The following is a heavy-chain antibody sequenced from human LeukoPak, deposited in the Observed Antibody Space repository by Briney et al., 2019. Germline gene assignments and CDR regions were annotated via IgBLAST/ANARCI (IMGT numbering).Heavy chain of an antibody. J-gene: IGHJ5*02. V-gene: IGHV1-2*02. Sequence: ASVKVSCKASGYTFTGYYMHWVRQAPGKGLEWMGWINPNSGGTNYAQKFQGRVTMTRDTSISTAYMELSRLRSGDTAVYYCARAVNTMVRGVPASFDPWGQGTLVTVSS. CDR1: GYTFTGYY. CDR3: ARAVNTMVRGVPASFDP. CDR2: INPNSGGT. D-gene: IGHD3-10*01.